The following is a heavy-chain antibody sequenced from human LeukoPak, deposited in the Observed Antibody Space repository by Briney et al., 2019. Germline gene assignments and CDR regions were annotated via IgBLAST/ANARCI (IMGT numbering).Heavy chain of an antibody. CDR1: GGSISSYY. V-gene: IGHV4-59*08. CDR3: ARGVRHCSSTSCLHGGWFDP. J-gene: IGHJ5*02. D-gene: IGHD2-2*01. Sequence: SETLSLTCTVSGGSISSYYWSWIRQPPGKGLEWIGYIYYSGSTNYNPSLKSRVTISVDTSKNQFSLKLSSVTAADTAVYYCARGVRHCSSTSCLHGGWFDPWGQGTLVTVSS. CDR2: IYYSGST.